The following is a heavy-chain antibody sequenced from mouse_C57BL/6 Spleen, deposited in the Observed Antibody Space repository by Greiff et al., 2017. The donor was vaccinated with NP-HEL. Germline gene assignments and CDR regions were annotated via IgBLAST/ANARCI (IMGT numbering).Heavy chain of an antibody. CDR1: GYTFTDYN. J-gene: IGHJ3*01. Sequence: EVKLQESGPELVKPGASVKIPCKASGYTFTDYNMDWVKQSHGKSLEWIGDINPNNGGTIYNQKFKGKATLTVDKSSSTAYMELRSLTSEDTAVYYCARDDWGWFAYWGQGTLVTVSA. CDR2: INPNNGGT. CDR3: ARDDWGWFAY. V-gene: IGHV1-18*01.